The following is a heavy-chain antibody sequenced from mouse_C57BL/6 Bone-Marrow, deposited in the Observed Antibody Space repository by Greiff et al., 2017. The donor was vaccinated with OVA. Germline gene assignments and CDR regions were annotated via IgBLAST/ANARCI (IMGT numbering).Heavy chain of an antibody. D-gene: IGHD2-4*01. CDR3: TRRGNYDYLY. CDR1: GYTFTDYE. Sequence: QVHVKQSGAELVRPGASVTLSCKASGYTFTDYEMHWVKQTPVHGLEWIGAIDPETGGTAYNQKFKGKAILTADKSSSTAYMELRSLTSEDSAVYYCTRRGNYDYLYWGQGTLVTVSA. J-gene: IGHJ3*01. CDR2: IDPETGGT. V-gene: IGHV1-15*01.